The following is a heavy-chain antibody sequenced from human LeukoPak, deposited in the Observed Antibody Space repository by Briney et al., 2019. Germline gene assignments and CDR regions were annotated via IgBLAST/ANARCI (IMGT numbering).Heavy chain of an antibody. CDR2: IYPGDSDT. CDR3: AKGTYYYDSSGYSHGANFDY. CDR1: GYSFTSYW. D-gene: IGHD3-22*01. J-gene: IGHJ4*02. V-gene: IGHV5-51*01. Sequence: GESLQISCKGSGYSFTSYWIGWVRQMPGKGLEWMGIIYPGDSDTRYSPSFQGQVTISADKSISTAYLQWSSLKASDTAMYCCAKGTYYYDSSGYSHGANFDYWGQGTLVTVSS.